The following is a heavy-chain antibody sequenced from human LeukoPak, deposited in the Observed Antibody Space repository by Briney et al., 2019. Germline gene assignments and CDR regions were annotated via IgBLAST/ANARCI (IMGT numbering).Heavy chain of an antibody. CDR1: GFTFSDYY. CDR2: ISSSGSTI. J-gene: IGHJ3*02. Sequence: GGSLRLSCAASGFTFSDYYMSWIRQAPGKGLEWVSYISSSGSTIYYADSVKGRFTISRDNAKNSLYLQMNSLRAEDTAVYYCASSLVTAALGAFDIWGQGTMVTVSS. D-gene: IGHD2-21*02. V-gene: IGHV3-11*01. CDR3: ASSLVTAALGAFDI.